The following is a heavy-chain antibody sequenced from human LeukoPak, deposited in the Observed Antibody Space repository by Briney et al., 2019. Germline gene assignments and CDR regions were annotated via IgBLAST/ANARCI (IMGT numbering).Heavy chain of an antibody. CDR2: IYYSGST. V-gene: IGHV4-39*01. D-gene: IGHD3-10*01. J-gene: IGHJ4*02. Sequence: SETLSLTCTVSGGSISSTNYYWGWIRQPPGKGLEWIGSIYYSGSTYYNSSLKSRVTISVDTSKNQFSLKLSSVTAADTAVYYCARQTGSGLFSLPGGQGTLVTVSS. CDR1: GGSISSTNYY. CDR3: ARQTGSGLFSLP.